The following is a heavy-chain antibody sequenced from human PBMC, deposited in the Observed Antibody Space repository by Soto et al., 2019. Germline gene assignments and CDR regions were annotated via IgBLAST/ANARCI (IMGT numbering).Heavy chain of an antibody. V-gene: IGHV3-9*01. J-gene: IGHJ6*03. CDR2: INWTSGDI. CDR1: GFTFDDFA. CDR3: AKDYAGYYYYIDV. Sequence: EVQLVESGGGLVQPGRSLRLSCAASGFTFDDFAMHWVRQAPGKGLEWVSGINWTSGDINYADSVKGRFTISRDNAKNPLYLQMTSLRAEHTALYYCAKDYAGYYYYIDVWGKGTTVTGSS.